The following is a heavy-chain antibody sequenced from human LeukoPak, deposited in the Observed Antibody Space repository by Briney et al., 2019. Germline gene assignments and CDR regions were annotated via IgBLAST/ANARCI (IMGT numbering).Heavy chain of an antibody. D-gene: IGHD3-3*01. CDR2: IKQDGSEK. J-gene: IGHJ6*03. Sequence: GGSLRLSCAASGFTFSSYWMSWVRQAPGKGLEWVANIKQDGSEKYYVDSVKGRFTISRDNAKNSLYLQMNSLRAEDTALYYCARAVTIFGVVIRNYYYYYMDVWGKGTTVTVSS. V-gene: IGHV3-7*03. CDR3: ARAVTIFGVVIRNYYYYYMDV. CDR1: GFTFSSYW.